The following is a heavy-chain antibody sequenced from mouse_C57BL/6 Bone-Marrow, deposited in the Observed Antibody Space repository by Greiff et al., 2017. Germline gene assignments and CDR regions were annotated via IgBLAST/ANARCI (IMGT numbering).Heavy chain of an antibody. CDR1: GFTFSSYG. CDR2: ISSGGSYT. Sequence: EVQLLESGGDLVKPGGSLKLSCAASGFTFSSYGMSWVRQTPDKRLEWVATISSGGSYTYYPDSVKGRFTISRDNAKNTLYLQMSSLKSEDTAMCYWGRERMGYGNLRFGYWGQETLVTVSA. V-gene: IGHV5-6*01. CDR3: GRERMGYGNLRFGY. D-gene: IGHD2-1*01. J-gene: IGHJ3*01.